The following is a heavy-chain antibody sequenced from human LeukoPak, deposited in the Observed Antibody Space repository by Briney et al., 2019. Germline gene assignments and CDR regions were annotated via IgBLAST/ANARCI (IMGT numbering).Heavy chain of an antibody. CDR3: ARGYSGYKSFDY. CDR2: INPNSGGT. J-gene: IGHJ4*02. V-gene: IGHV1-2*02. D-gene: IGHD5-12*01. CDR1: GYTFTGNY. Sequence: ASVKVSCKASGYTFTGNYIIWVRQAPGQGLEWTGWINPNSGGTNYAQKFQGRVTMTRDTTISTAYIDLSRLTPDDTAVYYCARGYSGYKSFDYWGQGTLVTVSS.